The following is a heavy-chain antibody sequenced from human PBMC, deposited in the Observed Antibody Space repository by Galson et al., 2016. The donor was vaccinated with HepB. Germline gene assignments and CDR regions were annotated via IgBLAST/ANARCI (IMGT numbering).Heavy chain of an antibody. Sequence: TLSLTCAVSGDSINSGGYSWSWIRQPPGKGLEWVGYMHFTGNTHYNPSLESRVTISVDTSTNQFSLKLSSVTAADTAVYYCARYGRGDSGYEYFFDHWGQGTLVTVSS. CDR2: MHFTGNT. V-gene: IGHV4-30-4*07. D-gene: IGHD5-12*01. CDR3: ARYGRGDSGYEYFFDH. J-gene: IGHJ4*02. CDR1: GDSINSGGYS.